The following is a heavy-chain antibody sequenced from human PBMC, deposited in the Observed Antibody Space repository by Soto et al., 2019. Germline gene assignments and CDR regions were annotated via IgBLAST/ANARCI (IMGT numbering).Heavy chain of an antibody. CDR3: VQRNSGGYFCAY. Sequence: PGGSLILSCSASGFTFSTYGMHWIRQAPGKGLEYVSAISPDGGGTFYADSVEGRFTISRDNSENALFLQMSSLRADDTAVYYCVQRNSGGYFCAYWGQGALVTVSS. CDR2: ISPDGGGT. V-gene: IGHV3-64D*08. J-gene: IGHJ4*02. D-gene: IGHD3-22*01. CDR1: GFTFSTYG.